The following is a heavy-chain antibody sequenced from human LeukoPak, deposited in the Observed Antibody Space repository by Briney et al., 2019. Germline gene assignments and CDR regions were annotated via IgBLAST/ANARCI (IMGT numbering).Heavy chain of an antibody. CDR3: AREKEQSNDAFDI. J-gene: IGHJ3*02. CDR2: INKDGSST. V-gene: IGHV3-74*01. Sequence: GGSLRLSCAASGFTFSSYWMHWVRQAPGKGLVWVSHINKDGSSTSYADSLKGRFIISRDNAKNTLFLQMNSLRAEDTAVYYCAREKEQSNDAFDIWGQGTMVTVSS. D-gene: IGHD1/OR15-1a*01. CDR1: GFTFSSYW.